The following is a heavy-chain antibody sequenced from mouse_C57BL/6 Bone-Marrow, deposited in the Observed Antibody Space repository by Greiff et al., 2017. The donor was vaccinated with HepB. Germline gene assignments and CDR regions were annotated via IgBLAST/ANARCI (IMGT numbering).Heavy chain of an antibody. CDR1: GFNIKDDY. J-gene: IGHJ3*01. D-gene: IGHD1-1*01. Sequence: EVMLVESGAELVRPGASVKLSCTASGFNIKDDYMHWVKQRPEQGLEWIGWIDPENGDTEYASKFQGKATITADTSSNTAYLQLSSLTSEDTAVYYCTTLSSHGAYWGQGTLVTVSA. CDR3: TTLSSHGAY. V-gene: IGHV14-4*01. CDR2: IDPENGDT.